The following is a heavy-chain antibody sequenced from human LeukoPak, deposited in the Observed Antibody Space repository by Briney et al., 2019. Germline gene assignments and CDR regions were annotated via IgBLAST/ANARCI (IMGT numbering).Heavy chain of an antibody. V-gene: IGHV3-7*01. D-gene: IGHD7-27*01. Sequence: GGSLRLSCAASGFTFGNYWMSWVRQAPGKGLEWVANIKQDGSEKYYVDSVKGRFTISRDNAKNSLYLQMNSLRAEDTAVYYCARVTGEHYYYYMDVWGKGTTVTVSS. CDR3: ARVTGEHYYYYMDV. CDR2: IKQDGSEK. J-gene: IGHJ6*03. CDR1: GFTFGNYW.